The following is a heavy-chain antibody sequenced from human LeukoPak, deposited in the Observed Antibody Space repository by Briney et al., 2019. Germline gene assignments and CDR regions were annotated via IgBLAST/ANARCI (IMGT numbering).Heavy chain of an antibody. Sequence: GASVKVSCKASGYTFTSYGISWVRQAPGQGLEWMGWISAYNGNTNYAQKLQGRVTMTTDTSTSTAYMELRSLRSDDTAVYYCARVQLAADNYYYYGMDVWGKGTTVTVSS. CDR3: ARVQLAADNYYYYGMDV. CDR2: ISAYNGNT. D-gene: IGHD6-25*01. J-gene: IGHJ6*04. V-gene: IGHV1-18*04. CDR1: GYTFTSYG.